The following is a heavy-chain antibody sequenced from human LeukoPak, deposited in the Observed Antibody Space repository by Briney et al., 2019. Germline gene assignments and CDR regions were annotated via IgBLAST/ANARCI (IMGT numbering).Heavy chain of an antibody. V-gene: IGHV1-69*05. CDR3: AVTFEGVIVNGPCDY. Sequence: GASVKVSCKASGGTFSSYAISWVRQAPGQGLEWMGRIIPIFGTANYAQKFQGRVTITTDESTSTAYMELSSLRSEDTAVYYCAVTFEGVIVNGPCDYWGQGTLVTVSS. CDR2: IIPIFGTA. J-gene: IGHJ4*02. CDR1: GGTFSSYA. D-gene: IGHD3-16*02.